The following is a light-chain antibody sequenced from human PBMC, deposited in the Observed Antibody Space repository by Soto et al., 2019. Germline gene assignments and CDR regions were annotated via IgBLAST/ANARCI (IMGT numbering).Light chain of an antibody. V-gene: IGKV1-5*03. CDR3: QQYYSRES. Sequence: DIQMTQSPSIVSASVGDTVTITCLASQAVNPWLAWHQQKPGKVPRVLIYKTSDLENGVPSRFSGSGSGTEYTLTISNLQPDDFATYYCQQYYSRESFGQGTKVDIK. CDR1: QAVNPW. CDR2: KTS. J-gene: IGKJ1*01.